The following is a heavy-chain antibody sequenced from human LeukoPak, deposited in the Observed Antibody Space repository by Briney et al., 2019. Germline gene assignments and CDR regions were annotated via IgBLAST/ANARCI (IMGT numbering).Heavy chain of an antibody. D-gene: IGHD3-22*01. CDR3: ALTAPDSSGYYYFDY. CDR2: IYYSGST. Sequence: SETLSLTCTVSGGSISSGDYYWSWIRQPPGKGLEWIGYIYYSGSTYYNPSLKSRVTISVDTSKNQFSLKLSSVTAADTAVYYCALTAPDSSGYYYFDYWGQGTLVTVSS. CDR1: GGSISSGDYY. J-gene: IGHJ4*02. V-gene: IGHV4-30-4*01.